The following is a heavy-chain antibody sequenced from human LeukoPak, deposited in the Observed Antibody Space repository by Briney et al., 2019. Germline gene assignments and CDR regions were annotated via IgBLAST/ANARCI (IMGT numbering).Heavy chain of an antibody. J-gene: IGHJ5*02. CDR1: GGSISSYY. CDR2: IYTSGST. Sequence: SETLSLTCTVSGGSISSYYWSWIRQPAGKGLEWIGRIYTSGSTNYNPSLKSRVTMSVDTSKNQFSLKLSSVTAADTAVYYCARPAYDFWSGPSGGTWFDPWGQGTLVTVSS. CDR3: ARPAYDFWSGPSGGTWFDP. V-gene: IGHV4-4*07. D-gene: IGHD3-3*01.